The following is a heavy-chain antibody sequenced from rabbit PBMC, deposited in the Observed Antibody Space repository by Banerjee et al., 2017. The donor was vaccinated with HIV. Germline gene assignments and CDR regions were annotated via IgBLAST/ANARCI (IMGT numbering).Heavy chain of an antibody. CDR2: IYNGDGST. D-gene: IGHD7-1*01. V-gene: IGHV1S47*01. Sequence: QEQLVESGGGLVQPEGSLTLTCKASGFDFSSNAMCWVRQAPGKRPEWIACIYNGDGSTYYASWVNGRFSISRSTSLNTVDLKMTSLTAADTATYFCARDGAGYGGYGAVMGLFNLWGQGTLVTVS. CDR3: ARDGAGYGGYGAVMGLFNL. J-gene: IGHJ4*01. CDR1: GFDFSSNA.